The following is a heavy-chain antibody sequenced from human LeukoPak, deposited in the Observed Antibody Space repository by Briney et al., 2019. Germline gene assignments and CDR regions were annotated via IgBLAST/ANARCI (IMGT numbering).Heavy chain of an antibody. J-gene: IGHJ4*02. CDR1: GFTFSSYS. CDR3: AREGGYSYRDDY. V-gene: IGHV3-21*01. CDR2: ISSSSSYI. Sequence: GGSLRLSCAASGFTFSSYSMNWVRQAPGKGLEWVSSISSSSSYIYYADSVKGRFTISRDNAKNSLYLQMNSLRAEDTAVYYCAREGGYSYRDDYWGQGTLVTVSS. D-gene: IGHD5-18*01.